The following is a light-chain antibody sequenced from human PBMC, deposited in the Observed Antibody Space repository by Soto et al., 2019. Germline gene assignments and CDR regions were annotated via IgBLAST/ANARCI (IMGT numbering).Light chain of an antibody. CDR1: SSDVGSYNL. V-gene: IGLV2-23*03. Sequence: QSALTHPASVSGSPGQSITISCTGTSSDVGSYNLVSWYQQHPGKAPKLMIYEGSKRPSGVSNRSSGSKSGNTASLTISVLQAEDEADYYCCSYAGSSTFFYVLGTGTKVTVL. CDR2: EGS. J-gene: IGLJ1*01. CDR3: CSYAGSSTFFYV.